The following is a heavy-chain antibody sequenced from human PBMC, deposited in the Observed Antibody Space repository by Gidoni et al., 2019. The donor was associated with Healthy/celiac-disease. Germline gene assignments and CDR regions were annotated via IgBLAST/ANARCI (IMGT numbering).Heavy chain of an antibody. CDR3: ARSPQQLVSVWFDP. D-gene: IGHD6-13*01. J-gene: IGHJ5*02. CDR2: IYYSGST. Sequence: QVQLQESGPGLVKPSQTLSRTCTVSGGSISSGGYYWSWIRQHPGKGLEWIGYIYYSGSTYYNPSLKSRVTISVDTSKNQFSLKLSSVTAADTAVYYCARSPQQLVSVWFDPWGQGTLVTVSS. V-gene: IGHV4-31*03. CDR1: GGSISSGGYY.